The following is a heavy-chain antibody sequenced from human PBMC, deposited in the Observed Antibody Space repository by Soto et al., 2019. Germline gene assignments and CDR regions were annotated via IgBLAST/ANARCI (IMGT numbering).Heavy chain of an antibody. CDR3: ARDNQDDAFDI. J-gene: IGHJ3*02. CDR2: INPNSGGT. Sequence: ASVTVSCKASGYTFTGYYMHWVRQAPGQGLEWMGWINPNSGGTNYAQKFQGWVTMTRDTSISTAYMELSRLRSDDTAVYYCARDNQDDAFDIWGQGTMVTVSS. CDR1: GYTFTGYY. V-gene: IGHV1-2*04.